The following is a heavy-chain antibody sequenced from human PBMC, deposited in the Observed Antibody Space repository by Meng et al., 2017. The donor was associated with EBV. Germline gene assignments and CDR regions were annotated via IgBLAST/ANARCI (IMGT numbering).Heavy chain of an antibody. CDR1: EFTIRINY. D-gene: IGHD5-12*01. J-gene: IGHJ4*02. V-gene: IGHV3-53*01. Sequence: AQLVEWRGGSIQAGGSAILAGVGSEFTIRINYMRWVRQDPGKGLDWVSVISSGGSTYYAESVKGRFTISRDNSKNTLYLQMNSLSAEDTAVYFCAKHRLGPLDYWGQGTLVTVSS. CDR3: AKHRLGPLDY. CDR2: ISSGGST.